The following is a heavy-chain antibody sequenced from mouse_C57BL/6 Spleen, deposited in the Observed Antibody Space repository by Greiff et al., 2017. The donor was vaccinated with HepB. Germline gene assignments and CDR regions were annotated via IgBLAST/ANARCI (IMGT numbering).Heavy chain of an antibody. V-gene: IGHV1-5*01. D-gene: IGHD1-1*01. J-gene: IGHJ2*01. CDR2: IYPGNSDT. Sequence: EVQVVESGTVLARPGASVKMSCKTSGYTFTSYWMHWVKQRPGQGLEWLGAIYPGNSDTSYNQKFKGKAKLTAVTSASTAYMELSSLTNEDSAVYYCTRDYGSSSYYFDYWGQGTNLTVTS. CDR3: TRDYGSSSYYFDY. CDR1: GYTFTSYW.